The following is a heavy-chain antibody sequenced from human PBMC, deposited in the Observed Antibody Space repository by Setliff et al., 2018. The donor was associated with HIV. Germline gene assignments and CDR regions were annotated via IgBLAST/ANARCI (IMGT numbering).Heavy chain of an antibody. CDR2: IYNDGST. J-gene: IGHJ6*03. D-gene: IGHD2-2*01. Sequence: PSETLSLTCSVSGGSVNSGGYYWSWIRQPAGKELEWIGHIYNDGSTIYNPSLKSRLTISLDTSKNESSLRLTSVTAADTAVYYCASEARTRSTYYYSMDVWGKGTTVTVSS. V-gene: IGHV4-61*09. CDR1: GGSVNSGGYY. CDR3: ASEARTRSTYYYSMDV.